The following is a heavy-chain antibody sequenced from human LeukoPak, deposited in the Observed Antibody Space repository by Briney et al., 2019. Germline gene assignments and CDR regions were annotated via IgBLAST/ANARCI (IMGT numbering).Heavy chain of an antibody. Sequence: PGGSLRLSCAVSGITVSSYYISWLRQAPGKGLECVSIIYGGGTTYYTDSVKGRFTISRDSSKNTVYLQMNSLRAEDTAVYFCAKLTDFWGRGTLVTVSS. CDR2: IYGGGTT. CDR3: AKLTDF. V-gene: IGHV3-53*01. J-gene: IGHJ2*01. D-gene: IGHD3-9*01. CDR1: GITVSSYY.